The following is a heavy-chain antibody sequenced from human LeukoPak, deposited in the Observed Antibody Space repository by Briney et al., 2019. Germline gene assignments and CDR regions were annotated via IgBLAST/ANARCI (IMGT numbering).Heavy chain of an antibody. V-gene: IGHV4-59*12. Sequence: PSETLSLTCTVSGGSISSYYWSWIRQPPGKGLEWIGYIYYSGSTNYNPSLKSRVTMSVDTSKNQFSLKLSSVAAADTAVYYCARDLGSYYDSSGYYYYGMDVWGQGTTVTVSS. CDR3: ARDLGSYYDSSGYYYYGMDV. CDR2: IYYSGST. D-gene: IGHD3-22*01. J-gene: IGHJ6*02. CDR1: GGSISSYY.